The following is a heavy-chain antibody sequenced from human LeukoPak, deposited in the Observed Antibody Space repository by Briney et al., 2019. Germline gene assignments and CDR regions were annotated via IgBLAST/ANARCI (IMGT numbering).Heavy chain of an antibody. D-gene: IGHD3-3*01. CDR3: ARGTPTYDFWSGYYTAAFDY. V-gene: IGHV4-34*01. J-gene: IGHJ4*02. Sequence: PSETLSLTCAVYGGSFSGYYWSWIRQPPGKGLEWIGEINHSGSTNYNPSLKSRVTISVDTSKNQFSLKLSSVTAADTAVYYCARGTPTYDFWSGYYTAAFDYWGQGTLVTVSS. CDR2: INHSGST. CDR1: GGSFSGYY.